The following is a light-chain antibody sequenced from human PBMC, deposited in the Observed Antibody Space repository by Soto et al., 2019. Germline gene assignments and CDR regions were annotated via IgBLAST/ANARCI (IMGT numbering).Light chain of an antibody. CDR1: QTINNN. CDR3: QQYNNWPPIT. CDR2: GAS. Sequence: VMTQAPATLSVSPGERATLSCRASQTINNNVAWYQLKDGQVPRLVIYGASTRATDIPARFSGSGSGTEFTLTISRLEPEDFAVYYCQQYNNWPPITFGQGTRLEI. V-gene: IGKV3-15*01. J-gene: IGKJ5*01.